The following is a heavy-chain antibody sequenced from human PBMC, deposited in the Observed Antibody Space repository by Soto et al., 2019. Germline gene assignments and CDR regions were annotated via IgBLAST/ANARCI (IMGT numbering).Heavy chain of an antibody. CDR1: GGSISSSY. CDR3: ARDLSHFESGAYFRFFDP. D-gene: IGHD3-22*01. J-gene: IGHJ5*02. V-gene: IGHV4-59*01. CDR2: VYYTGTT. Sequence: SETLSLTCAVSGGSISSSYWTWVRQPPGKGLEWIGYVYYTGTTNYNPSLNSRVTISIDLSKNQFSLRLSSVTAADTAMYYCARDLSHFESGAYFRFFDPWGQGTLVTVSS.